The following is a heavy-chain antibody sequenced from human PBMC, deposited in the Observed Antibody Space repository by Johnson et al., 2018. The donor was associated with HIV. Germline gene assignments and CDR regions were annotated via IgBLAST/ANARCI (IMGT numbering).Heavy chain of an antibody. Sequence: VQLLESGGGLVPPGGSLRLSCAASGFSFDSHAINWVRQAPGKGLQWVSAISGSGGSTYYADSVKGRFTISRDNSKNTLYLQMNSLRAEDTAVYYCAKVMYSSSSVGAFDIWGQGTMVTVSS. CDR2: ISGSGGST. CDR1: GFSFDSHA. D-gene: IGHD6-6*01. V-gene: IGHV3-23*01. J-gene: IGHJ3*02. CDR3: AKVMYSSSSVGAFDI.